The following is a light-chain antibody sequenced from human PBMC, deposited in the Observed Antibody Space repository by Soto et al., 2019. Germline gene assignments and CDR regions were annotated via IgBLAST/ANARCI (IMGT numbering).Light chain of an antibody. CDR3: AAWDDSLKTYV. J-gene: IGLJ1*01. Sequence: QSVLTQPPSASGTPGQRVTISCSGSTSNIAKNTVNWYHQLPGTAPKILIYSVNHRPSGVPDRFSGSKYGTSASLAIRGLQSENEADYYCAAWDDSLKTYVFGSGTKLTVL. V-gene: IGLV1-44*01. CDR2: SVN. CDR1: TSNIAKNT.